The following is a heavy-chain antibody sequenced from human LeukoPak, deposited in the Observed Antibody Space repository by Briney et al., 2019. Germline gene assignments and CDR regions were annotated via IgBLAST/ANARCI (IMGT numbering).Heavy chain of an antibody. Sequence: SETLSLTCTVSGGSISSYYWSWIRQPPGKGLEWIGYIYYSGSTNYNPSLKSRVTISVDTSKNQFSLKLSSVTAADTAVYYCARHATNYDFWSGYRTHDAFDIWGQGTMVTVSS. D-gene: IGHD3-3*01. CDR2: IYYSGST. CDR3: ARHATNYDFWSGYRTHDAFDI. CDR1: GGSISSYY. V-gene: IGHV4-59*08. J-gene: IGHJ3*02.